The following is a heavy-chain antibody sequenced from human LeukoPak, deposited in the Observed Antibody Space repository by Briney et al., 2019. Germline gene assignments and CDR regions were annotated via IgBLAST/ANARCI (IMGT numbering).Heavy chain of an antibody. J-gene: IGHJ5*02. Sequence: PSETLSLTCTVSGGSISTYYWSWIRQPPGKGLEWIGEINHSGSTNYNPSLKSRVTISVDTSKNQFSLKLSSVTAADTAVYYCARLTFGGVIAIPDGWFDPWGQGTLVTVSS. CDR3: ARLTFGGVIAIPDGWFDP. CDR1: GGSISTYY. CDR2: INHSGST. V-gene: IGHV4-34*01. D-gene: IGHD3-16*02.